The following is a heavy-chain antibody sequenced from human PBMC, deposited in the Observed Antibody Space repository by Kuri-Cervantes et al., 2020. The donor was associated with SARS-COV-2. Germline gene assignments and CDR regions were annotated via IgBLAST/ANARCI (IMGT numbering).Heavy chain of an antibody. Sequence: ASVKVSCKASGYTFTSYYMHWVRQAPGQGLEWMGIINPSGGSTSYAQKFQERVTITRDMSTSTAYMELSSLRSEDTAVYYCARDTYYYDSSGYYPTTTRFDYWGQGTLVTVSS. J-gene: IGHJ4*02. CDR3: ARDTYYYDSSGYYPTTTRFDY. CDR1: GYTFTSYY. CDR2: INPSGGST. D-gene: IGHD3-22*01. V-gene: IGHV1-46*01.